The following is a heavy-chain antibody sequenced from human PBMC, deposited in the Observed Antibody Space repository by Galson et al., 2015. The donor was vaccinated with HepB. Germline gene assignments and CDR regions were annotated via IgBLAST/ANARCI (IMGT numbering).Heavy chain of an antibody. CDR3: ARSAVTTSSRKYNWFDP. D-gene: IGHD4-17*01. CDR2: INPSGGST. Sequence: SVKVSCKASGDTFSSYAISWVRQAPGQGLEWMGIINPSGGSTSYAQKFQGRVTMTRDTSTSTAYMELKSLRSDDTAVYYCARSAVTTSSRKYNWFDPWGQGTLVTVSS. J-gene: IGHJ5*02. CDR1: GDTFSSYA. V-gene: IGHV1-46*01.